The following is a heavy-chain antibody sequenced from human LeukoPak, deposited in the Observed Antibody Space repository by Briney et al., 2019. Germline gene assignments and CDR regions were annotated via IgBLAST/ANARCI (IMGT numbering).Heavy chain of an antibody. V-gene: IGHV4-34*01. J-gene: IGHJ6*03. CDR2: INHSGST. CDR3: ARGRGADIVVVPAVLYYYYYMDV. CDR1: GGSFSGCS. D-gene: IGHD2-2*01. Sequence: SETLSLTCAVYGGSFSGCSWSWIRQPPGKGLGWIGEINHSGSTNYNPSLKSRVTISVDTSKNQFSLKLSSVTAADTVVYYCARGRGADIVVVPAVLYYYYYMDVWGKGTTVTVSS.